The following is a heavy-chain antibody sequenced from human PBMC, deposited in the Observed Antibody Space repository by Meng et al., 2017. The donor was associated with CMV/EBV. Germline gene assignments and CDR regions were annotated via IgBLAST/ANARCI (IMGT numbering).Heavy chain of an antibody. J-gene: IGHJ6*02. V-gene: IGHV4-61*01. Sequence: SETLSLTCTVSGGSVSSGSYYWSWIRQPPGKGLEWIGYIYYSGSTNYNPSLKSRVTISVDTSKNQFSLKLSPVTAADTAVYYCARDRGYSSSWRRGYYGMDVWGQGTTVTVSS. D-gene: IGHD6-13*01. CDR2: IYYSGST. CDR1: GGSVSSGSYY. CDR3: ARDRGYSSSWRRGYYGMDV.